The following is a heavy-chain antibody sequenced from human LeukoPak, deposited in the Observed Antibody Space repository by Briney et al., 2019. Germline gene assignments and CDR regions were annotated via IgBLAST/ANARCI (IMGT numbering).Heavy chain of an antibody. D-gene: IGHD2-2*02. CDR2: ISAYNGNT. Sequence: ASVKVSCKASGYTFTSYGISWVRQAPGQGLEWMGWISAYNGNTNYAQKLQGRVTMTTDTSTSTAYMELRSLRSDDTAVYYCARVDVVVPAAIPPDYWGQGTLVTVSS. V-gene: IGHV1-18*01. CDR3: ARVDVVVPAAIPPDY. CDR1: GYTFTSYG. J-gene: IGHJ4*02.